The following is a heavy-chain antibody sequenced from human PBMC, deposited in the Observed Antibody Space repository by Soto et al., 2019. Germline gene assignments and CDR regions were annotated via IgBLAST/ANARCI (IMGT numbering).Heavy chain of an antibody. Sequence: GGSLRLSCAASGFTFSSYAMHWVRQAPGKGLEWVAVISYDGSNKYYADAVKGRFTNSGDNSKNTLYLQMNSLRAEDTAVYYCARDLWVPAASHYYYGMDVWGQGTTVTVSS. V-gene: IGHV3-30-3*01. J-gene: IGHJ6*02. CDR1: GFTFSSYA. CDR2: ISYDGSNK. CDR3: ARDLWVPAASHYYYGMDV. D-gene: IGHD2-2*01.